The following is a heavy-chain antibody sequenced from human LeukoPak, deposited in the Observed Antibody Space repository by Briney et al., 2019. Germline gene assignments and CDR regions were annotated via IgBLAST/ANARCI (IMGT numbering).Heavy chain of an antibody. CDR1: GGSISSYY. CDR3: ARSPLLWFGELQIYFDY. Sequence: SETLSLTCTVSGGSISSYYWNWIRQPPGKGLEWIGYIYYSGSTNYNPSLKSRVTISVDTSKNQFSLKLSSVTAADTAVYYCARSPLLWFGELQIYFDYWGQGTLVTVSS. CDR2: IYYSGST. D-gene: IGHD3-10*01. V-gene: IGHV4-59*01. J-gene: IGHJ4*02.